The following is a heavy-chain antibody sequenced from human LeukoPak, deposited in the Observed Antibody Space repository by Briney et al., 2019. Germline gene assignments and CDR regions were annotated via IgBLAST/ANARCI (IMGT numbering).Heavy chain of an antibody. CDR1: GFTFSSYA. D-gene: IGHD5-18*01. Sequence: GGSLRLSCAASGFTFSSYAMHGVRQAPGKGLEWVAVISYDGSNKYYADSVKGRFTISRDNSKNTLYLQMNSLRAEDTAVYYCARDRGYSYGYLGYWGQGTLVTVSS. V-gene: IGHV3-30-3*01. CDR2: ISYDGSNK. J-gene: IGHJ4*02. CDR3: ARDRGYSYGYLGY.